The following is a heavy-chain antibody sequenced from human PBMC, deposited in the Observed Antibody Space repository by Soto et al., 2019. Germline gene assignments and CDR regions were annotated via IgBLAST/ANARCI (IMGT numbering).Heavy chain of an antibody. V-gene: IGHV1-58*01. Sequence: SVKVSCKASGLTFTSSAVQWVRQARGQRLEWIGWIVVGSGNTNYAQKFQERVTITRDMSTSTAYMELSSLRSEDTAVYYCAADSSANPAAHYYYYGMDVWGQGTTVTVSS. CDR3: AADSSANPAAHYYYYGMDV. J-gene: IGHJ6*02. D-gene: IGHD2-2*01. CDR2: IVVGSGNT. CDR1: GLTFTSSA.